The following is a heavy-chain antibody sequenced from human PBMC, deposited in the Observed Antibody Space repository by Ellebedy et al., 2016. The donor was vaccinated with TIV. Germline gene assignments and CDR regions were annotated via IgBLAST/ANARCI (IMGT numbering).Heavy chain of an antibody. CDR1: GGTFSSYA. J-gene: IGHJ4*02. D-gene: IGHD3-3*01. CDR3: ARQYYDFWSGYYLYFDY. Sequence: SVKVSXXASGGTFSSYAISWVRQAPGQGLEWMGRIIPILGIANYAQKFQGRVTITADKSTSTAYMELSSLRSEDTAVYYCARQYYDFWSGYYLYFDYWGQGTLVTVSS. CDR2: IIPILGIA. V-gene: IGHV1-69*04.